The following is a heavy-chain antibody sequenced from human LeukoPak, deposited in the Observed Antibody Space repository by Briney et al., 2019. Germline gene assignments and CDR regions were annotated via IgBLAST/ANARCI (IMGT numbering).Heavy chain of an antibody. CDR3: ARDGDYCVDP. CDR1: EYTINN. J-gene: IGHJ5*02. V-gene: IGHV1-46*02. CDR2: INPSGGT. Sequence: GASVKVSCKASEYTINNIHWVRQAPGQGLEWMGIINPSGGTSYAQKFQGRVTMTRDTSTGTVYMELRSLTSEDTAVYYCARDGDYCVDPWGQGTLVTVSS. D-gene: IGHD2-15*01.